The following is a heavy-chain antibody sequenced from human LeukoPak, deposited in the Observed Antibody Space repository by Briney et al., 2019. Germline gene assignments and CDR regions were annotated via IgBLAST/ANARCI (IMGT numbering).Heavy chain of an antibody. D-gene: IGHD3-22*01. J-gene: IGHJ6*03. V-gene: IGHV3-30*02. CDR2: IRYDGTNK. CDR1: GFTFSTYS. Sequence: GGSLSLSCAASGFTFSTYSMHWVRQAPGKGLEWVAFIRYDGTNKYHADSVKGRFTFAKDNSKNTLYLQMNSLRAEGTAVYYCSKENYYDSSAYNYMDVWGKGTTVTVSS. CDR3: SKENYYDSSAYNYMDV.